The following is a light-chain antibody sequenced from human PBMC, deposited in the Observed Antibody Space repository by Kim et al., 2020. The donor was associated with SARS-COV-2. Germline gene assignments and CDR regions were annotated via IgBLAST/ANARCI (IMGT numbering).Light chain of an antibody. CDR3: QQYSPSSWT. V-gene: IGKV3-20*01. J-gene: IGKJ1*01. CDR2: GAS. CDR1: QSVNSDS. Sequence: EIVLTQSPGTLSLSPGERATLSCRASQSVNSDSFAWYQQKPGQTPRLLIYGASSRATGIPDRFSGSGSGTDFTLTISRLEPEDFALYYCQQYSPSSWTFGQGTKVDIK.